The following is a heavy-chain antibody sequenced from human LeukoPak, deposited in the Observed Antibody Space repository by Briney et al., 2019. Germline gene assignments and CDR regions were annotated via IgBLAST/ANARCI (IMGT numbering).Heavy chain of an antibody. Sequence: ASVKVSCKASGYTFTSYDINWVRQATGQGLEWMGWMNPNSGNTGYAQKFQGRVTMTRNTSISTAYMELSSLRSEDTAVYYCARGEMLRFLEWLGGYYYYGMDVWGQGTTVTVSS. CDR2: MNPNSGNT. CDR3: ARGEMLRFLEWLGGYYYYGMDV. CDR1: GYTFTSYD. V-gene: IGHV1-8*01. J-gene: IGHJ6*02. D-gene: IGHD3-3*01.